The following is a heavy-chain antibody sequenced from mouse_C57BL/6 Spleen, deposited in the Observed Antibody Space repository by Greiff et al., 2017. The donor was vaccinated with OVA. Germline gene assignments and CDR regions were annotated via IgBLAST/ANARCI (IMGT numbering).Heavy chain of an antibody. Sequence: VQLQESGPGLVQPSQSLSITCTVSGFSLTSYGVHWVRQSPGKGLEWLGVIWSGGSTDYNAAFISRLSISKDNSKSQVFFKMNSLQADDTAIYYCARWIYYGYDYAMDYWGQGTSVTVSS. J-gene: IGHJ4*01. D-gene: IGHD2-2*01. CDR3: ARWIYYGYDYAMDY. CDR1: GFSLTSYG. CDR2: IWSGGST. V-gene: IGHV2-2*01.